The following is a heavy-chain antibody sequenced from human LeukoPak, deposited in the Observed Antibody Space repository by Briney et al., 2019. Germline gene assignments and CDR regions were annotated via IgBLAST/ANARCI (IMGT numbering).Heavy chain of an antibody. CDR3: AREGFDLFDY. CDR2: ISSSGSTI. CDR1: GFTFSSYE. J-gene: IGHJ4*02. V-gene: IGHV3-48*03. Sequence: GGSLRLSCAASGFTFSSYEMNWVRQAPGKGLEWVSYISSSGSTIYYADSVKGRFTISRDNAKNSLYLQMNSLRAEDTAVYYCAREGFDLFDYWGQGTLVTVSS.